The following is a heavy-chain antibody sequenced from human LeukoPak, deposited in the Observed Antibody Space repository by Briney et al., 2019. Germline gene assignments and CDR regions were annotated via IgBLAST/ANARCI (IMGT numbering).Heavy chain of an antibody. CDR1: GFRFGDYW. D-gene: IGHD1-26*01. CDR3: ARVGAWDLQRVFEY. V-gene: IGHV3-7*01. Sequence: PGGSLRLSCAASGFRFGDYWMTWARHIPGKGLEWVANIKQDGAEKHYAESVEGRFIISRDNAKNSVYLEMDSLKAEDTAVYYCARVGAWDLQRVFEYWGQGTLVTVSS. CDR2: IKQDGAEK. J-gene: IGHJ4*02.